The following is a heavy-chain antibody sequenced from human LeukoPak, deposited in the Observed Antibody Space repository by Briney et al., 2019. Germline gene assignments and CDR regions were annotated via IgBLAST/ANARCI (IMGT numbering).Heavy chain of an antibody. CDR1: GGTFSSCA. V-gene: IGHV1-69*05. Sequence: ASVKVSCKASGGTFSSCAISWVRQAPGQGLEWMGGIIPIFGTANYAQKFQGRVTITTDESTSTAYMELSSLRSEDTAVYYCARADSSGYYYGYFDYWGQGTLVTVSS. CDR2: IIPIFGTA. J-gene: IGHJ4*02. CDR3: ARADSSGYYYGYFDY. D-gene: IGHD3-22*01.